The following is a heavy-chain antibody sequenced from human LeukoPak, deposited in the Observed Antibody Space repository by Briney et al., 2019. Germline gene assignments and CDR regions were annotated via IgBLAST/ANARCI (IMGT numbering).Heavy chain of an antibody. CDR1: GFTVSSNY. J-gene: IGHJ4*02. D-gene: IGHD2-15*01. Sequence: GGSLRLSCAASGFTVSSNYMTWVRQAPGKGLEYVSAISSNGGSTYYADSVKGRFTISRDNSKNTLYLQMSSLRAEDTAVYYCVKDPVASFDYWGQGTLVTVSS. CDR3: VKDPVASFDY. V-gene: IGHV3-64D*06. CDR2: ISSNGGST.